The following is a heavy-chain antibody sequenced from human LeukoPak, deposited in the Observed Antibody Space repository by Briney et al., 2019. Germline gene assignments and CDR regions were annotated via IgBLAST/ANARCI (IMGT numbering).Heavy chain of an antibody. V-gene: IGHV4-61*02. D-gene: IGHD3-22*01. J-gene: IGHJ4*02. CDR2: IYTSGST. Sequence: PSETLSLTCTVSGGSISSGSYYWSWIRQPAGKGLEWIGRIYTSGSTNYNPSLKSRVTISVDTSKNQFSLKLSSVTAADTAVYYCALSFYDSSGQNPGGAFDIWGQGTLVTVSS. CDR1: GGSISSGSYY. CDR3: ALSFYDSSGQNPGGAFDI.